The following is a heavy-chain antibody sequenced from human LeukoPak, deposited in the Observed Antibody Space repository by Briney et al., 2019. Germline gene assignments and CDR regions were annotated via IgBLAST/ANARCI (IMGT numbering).Heavy chain of an antibody. CDR3: ANVMREYYDMLTFDY. CDR2: ISGDGGST. V-gene: IGHV3-43*02. Sequence: GGSLRLSCAASGFTFDDYAMHWVRQAPGKGLEWVSLISGDGGSTYYADSVKGRFTISRDNSKNSLYLQMNSLRTEDTALYYCANVMREYYDMLTFDYWGQGTLVTVSS. J-gene: IGHJ4*02. CDR1: GFTFDDYA. D-gene: IGHD3-9*01.